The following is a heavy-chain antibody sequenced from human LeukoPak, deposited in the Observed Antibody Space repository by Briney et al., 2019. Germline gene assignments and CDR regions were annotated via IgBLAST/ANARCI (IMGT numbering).Heavy chain of an antibody. CDR3: ARALSRGYDYYMDV. V-gene: IGHV1-46*01. CDR1: GYTFT. Sequence: ASVKVSCKASGYTFTIHWVRQAPGQGLEWMGIINPSGGSTSYAQKFQGRVTMTRDMSTSTVYMELSSLRSEDTAVYYCARALSRGYDYYMDVWGKGTTVTVSS. J-gene: IGHJ6*03. CDR2: INPSGGST.